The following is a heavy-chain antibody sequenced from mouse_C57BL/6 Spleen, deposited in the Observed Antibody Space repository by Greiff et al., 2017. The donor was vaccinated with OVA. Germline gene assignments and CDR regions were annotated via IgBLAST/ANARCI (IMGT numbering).Heavy chain of an antibody. CDR2: INPNYGTT. CDR1: GYSFTDYN. D-gene: IGHD3-2*02. CDR3: TREDQATGYAMDY. J-gene: IGHJ4*01. Sequence: VQLKQSGPELVKPGASVKISCKASGYSFTDYNMNWVKQSNGKSLEWIGLINPNYGTTSYNQKFKGKATLTVDQSSSTAYKQRNSLTSEDSAVYYCTREDQATGYAMDYWGQGTSVTVSS. V-gene: IGHV1-39*01.